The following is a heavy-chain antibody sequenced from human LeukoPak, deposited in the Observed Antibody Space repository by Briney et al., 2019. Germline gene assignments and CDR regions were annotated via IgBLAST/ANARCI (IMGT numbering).Heavy chain of an antibody. J-gene: IGHJ4*02. D-gene: IGHD3-16*01. CDR3: ARGGDLYYFDY. V-gene: IGHV3-30-3*01. CDR2: ISYDGSNK. Sequence: GGSLRLSCAASGFTFSSYAMHWVRQAPGKGLEWVAVISYDGSNKYYADSVKGRFTISRDNSKNTLYLQMNSLRAEDTAVYYCARGGDLYYFDYWGQGTLVTVSS. CDR1: GFTFSSYA.